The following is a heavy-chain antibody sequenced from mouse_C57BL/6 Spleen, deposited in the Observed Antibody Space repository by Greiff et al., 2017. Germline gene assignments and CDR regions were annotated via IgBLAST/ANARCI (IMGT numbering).Heavy chain of an antibody. J-gene: IGHJ2*01. CDR3: ARQGYYFDY. CDR2: ISSGSSTI. V-gene: IGHV5-17*01. Sequence: EVKLVESGGGLVKPGGSLKLSCAASGFTFSDYGMHWVRQAPEKGLEWVAYISSGSSTISSADTVKGRFTFSSDNANNTLFLHMTSLRSEDTAMYYCARQGYYFDYWGQGTTLTVSS. CDR1: GFTFSDYG.